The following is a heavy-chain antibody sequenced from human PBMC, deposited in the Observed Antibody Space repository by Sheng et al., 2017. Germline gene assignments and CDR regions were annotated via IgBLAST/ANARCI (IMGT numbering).Heavy chain of an antibody. D-gene: IGHD2-21*01. J-gene: IGHJ4*02. Sequence: QVQLVQSGAEVKKPGASVKISCKASGYTFTSYGISWVRQAPGQGLEWMGWISAFNGNTNYAQKVQGRVTMTTDTSTSTAYMELRNLKSDDTAVYYCTRLRPIAYLVGYSDEWGQGTLVIVSS. CDR3: TRLRPIAYLVGYSDE. CDR2: ISAFNGNT. CDR1: GYTFTSYG. V-gene: IGHV1-18*01.